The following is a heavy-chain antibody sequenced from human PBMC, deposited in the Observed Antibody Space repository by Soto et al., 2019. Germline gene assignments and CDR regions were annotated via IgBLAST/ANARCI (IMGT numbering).Heavy chain of an antibody. J-gene: IGHJ4*02. D-gene: IGHD2-15*01. CDR3: ASRHCSGDSCYPKAFDY. CDR1: GFTFSSHI. V-gene: IGHV3-48*01. CDR2: ISISSTTI. Sequence: PGGSLRLSCAASGFTFSSHIMNWVRQAPGKGLEWVSYISISSTTIFYADSVKGRFTISRDNAKNSLYLQMNSLRAEDTAVYFCASRHCSGDSCYPKAFDYWGRGILVTVSS.